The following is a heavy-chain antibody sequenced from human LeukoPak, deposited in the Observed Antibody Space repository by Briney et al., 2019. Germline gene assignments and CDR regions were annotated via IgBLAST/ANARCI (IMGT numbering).Heavy chain of an antibody. CDR1: GYTFTSYY. CDR3: ARESPVFYYDSSGYYGY. J-gene: IGHJ4*02. V-gene: IGHV1-46*01. Sequence: ASVKVSCKASGYTFTSYYMHWVRQAPGQGLEWMGIINPSGGSTSYAQKFQGRVTMTRVTSTSTVYMELSSLRSEDTAVYYCARESPVFYYDSSGYYGYWGQGTLVTVSS. CDR2: INPSGGST. D-gene: IGHD3-22*01.